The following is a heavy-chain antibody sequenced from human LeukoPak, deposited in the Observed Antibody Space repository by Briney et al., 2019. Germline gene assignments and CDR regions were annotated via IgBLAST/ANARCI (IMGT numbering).Heavy chain of an antibody. CDR2: IYADGGST. Sequence: GGSLRLSCVASGLNFDDSAMHWVRQAPGKGLEWVSLIYADGGSTFSADSVKGRFSISRDNSKNSLYLQMNSLRSEDTAMYYCAKESGKFDYWGQGTLVAVS. CDR3: AKESGKFDY. J-gene: IGHJ4*02. CDR1: GLNFDDSA. V-gene: IGHV3-43*02.